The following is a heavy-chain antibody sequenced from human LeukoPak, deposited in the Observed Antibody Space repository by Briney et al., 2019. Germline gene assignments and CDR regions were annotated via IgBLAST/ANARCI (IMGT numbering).Heavy chain of an antibody. J-gene: IGHJ4*02. CDR1: GFTFNNAW. CDR3: TRDNPAYDYYDRSGYYSSDY. CDR2: IKSKTDGGTK. V-gene: IGHV3-15*01. D-gene: IGHD3-22*01. Sequence: GGSLRLSCAASGFTFNNAWMSWVRQAPGKGLEWVGRIKSKTDGGTKDYAAPVKGRFTMSRDDSKNTLFLQMNSLKTEDTAVYYCTRDNPAYDYYDRSGYYSSDYWGQGTLVTVSS.